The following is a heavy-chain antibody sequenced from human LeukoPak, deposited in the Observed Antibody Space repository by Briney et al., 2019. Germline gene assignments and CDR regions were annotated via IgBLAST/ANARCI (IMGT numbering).Heavy chain of an antibody. Sequence: RGSLRLSCAASGFTFSRYSMNWVRQAPGKGLEWVSYISRSSSTIHYADSVKGRFTISRDNAKSSLFLQMNSLRAEDTAVYYCARDGGATMVRGVATYDPWGQGTLVTVSS. D-gene: IGHD3-10*01. CDR1: GFTFSRYS. V-gene: IGHV3-48*04. CDR3: ARDGGATMVRGVATYDP. CDR2: ISRSSSTI. J-gene: IGHJ5*02.